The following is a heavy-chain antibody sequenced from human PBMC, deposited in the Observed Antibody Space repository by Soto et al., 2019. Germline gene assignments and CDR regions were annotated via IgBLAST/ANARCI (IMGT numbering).Heavy chain of an antibody. V-gene: IGHV5-51*01. J-gene: IGHJ3*02. CDR3: ARTPPEAYYYDSSGYFGDAIDI. Sequence: RESLNISCKGSGYSFTSYWIGWVRQMPGKGLEWMGIIYPGDSDTRYSPSFQGQVTISADKSISTAYLQWSSLKASDTAMYYCARTPPEAYYYDSSGYFGDAIDIWGQGTMVTVSS. D-gene: IGHD3-22*01. CDR1: GYSFTSYW. CDR2: IYPGDSDT.